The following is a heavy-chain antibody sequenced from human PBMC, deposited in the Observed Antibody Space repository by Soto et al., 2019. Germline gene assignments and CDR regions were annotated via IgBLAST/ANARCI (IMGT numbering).Heavy chain of an antibody. CDR1: GYTFTSYF. J-gene: IGHJ6*02. CDR3: ARSHYGLDV. CDR2: INPSGGST. V-gene: IGHV1-46*01. Sequence: QVQLVQSGAEVKKPGASVKVSCKASGYTFTSYFMHWVRQAPGQGLEWMGIINPSGGSTNYAQRCXXRXPXXSHTPTSRVYMDLSSLRSDDTALYYCARSHYGLDVWGQGTTLTVSS.